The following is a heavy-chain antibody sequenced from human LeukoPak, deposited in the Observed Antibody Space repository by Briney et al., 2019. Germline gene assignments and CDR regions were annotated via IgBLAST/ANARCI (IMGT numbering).Heavy chain of an antibody. V-gene: IGHV3-30-3*01. CDR2: ISYDGSNK. CDR3: ARDQSGSYLYYFDY. CDR1: RFTFSSYA. D-gene: IGHD1-26*01. Sequence: PGRSLRLSCAASRFTFSSYAMHWVRQAPGKGLDWVAVISYDGSNKYYADSVKGRFTISRDNSKNTLYLQMNSLRAEDTAVYYCARDQSGSYLYYFDYWGQGTLVTVSS. J-gene: IGHJ4*02.